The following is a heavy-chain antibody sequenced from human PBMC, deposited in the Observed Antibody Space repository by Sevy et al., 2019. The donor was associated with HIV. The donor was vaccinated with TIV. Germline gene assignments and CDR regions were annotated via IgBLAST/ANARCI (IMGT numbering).Heavy chain of an antibody. CDR3: ARDRDIAAANYYYGMDV. J-gene: IGHJ6*02. V-gene: IGHV3-11*01. CDR1: GFTFSDYY. D-gene: IGHD6-13*01. Sequence: GGSLRLSCAASGFTFSDYYMSWIRQAPGKGLEWVSYMISSGSTIYYQDSVKGRVPISRDNAKNSLYLQMNSLTAEDTAMYYCARDRDIAAANYYYGMDVWGQGTTVTVSS. CDR2: MISSGSTI.